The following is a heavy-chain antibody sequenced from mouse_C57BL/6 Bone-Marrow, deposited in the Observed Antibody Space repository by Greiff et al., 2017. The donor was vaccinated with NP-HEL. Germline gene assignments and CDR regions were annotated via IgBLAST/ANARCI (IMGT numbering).Heavy chain of an antibody. CDR2: IRNKANNHAT. D-gene: IGHD2-5*01. CDR1: GFTFSDAW. Sequence: EVKVEESGGGLVQPGGSMKLSCAASGFTFSDAWMDWVRQSPEKGLEWVAEIRNKANNHATYYAESVKGRFTISRDDSKSSVYLQMNSLRAEDTGIYYCTRGGYSNYFFAYWGQGTLGTVSA. V-gene: IGHV6-6*01. J-gene: IGHJ3*01. CDR3: TRGGYSNYFFAY.